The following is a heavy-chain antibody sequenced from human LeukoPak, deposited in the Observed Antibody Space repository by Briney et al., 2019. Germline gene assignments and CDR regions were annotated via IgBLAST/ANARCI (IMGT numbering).Heavy chain of an antibody. V-gene: IGHV3-23*01. CDR1: GFIFSGFA. CDR2: ITGSASGT. D-gene: IGHD3-10*01. CDR3: ARDKEGSGSYFDP. J-gene: IGHJ5*02. Sequence: GGSLRLSCAASGFIFSGFAMSWVRQAPGKGLEWVSTITGSASGTYYADSVKGRFTISRDNSKNTLYLQMNSLRAEDTAVYYCARDKEGSGSYFDPWGQGTLVTVSS.